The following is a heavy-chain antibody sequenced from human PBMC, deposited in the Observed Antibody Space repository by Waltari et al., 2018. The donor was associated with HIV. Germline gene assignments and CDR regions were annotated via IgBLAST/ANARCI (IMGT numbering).Heavy chain of an antibody. CDR3: TRGLGYSSFPLDH. Sequence: QIQVVQSGAELKKAGASVKVSCKTSGYTFANYDIHWVRQAAGQGLEGMGWMNPNSGNTGYTQKFQGRARMTRNTSTTTAYMELSSLTSGDTALYYCTRGLGYSSFPLDHWGQGTQVTVSS. D-gene: IGHD6-19*01. V-gene: IGHV1-8*02. CDR1: GYTFANYD. CDR2: MNPNSGNT. J-gene: IGHJ4*02.